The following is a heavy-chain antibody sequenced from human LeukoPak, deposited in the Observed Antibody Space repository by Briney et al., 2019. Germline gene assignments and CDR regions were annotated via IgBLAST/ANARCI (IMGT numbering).Heavy chain of an antibody. CDR2: ISSSSSTI. CDR3: ARDGIDGMDV. D-gene: IGHD1-14*01. V-gene: IGHV3-48*04. J-gene: IGHJ6*02. Sequence: GRSLRLSCAASGFTFSSYSMNWVRQAPGKGLEWVSYISSSSSTIYYADSVKGRLTISRDNAKNSLYLQMNSLRAEDTAVYYCARDGIDGMDVWGQGTTVTVSS. CDR1: GFTFSSYS.